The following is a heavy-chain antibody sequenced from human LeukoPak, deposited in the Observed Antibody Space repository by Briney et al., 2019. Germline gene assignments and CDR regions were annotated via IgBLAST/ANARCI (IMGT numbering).Heavy chain of an antibody. Sequence: ASVKVSCKASGYTFTGYYMHWVRQAPGQGLEWMGWINPSGGSTSYAQKFQGRVTMTRDMSTSTVYMELSSLRSEDTAVYYCARDDYGDSADYWGQGTLVTVSS. CDR3: ARDDYGDSADY. CDR2: INPSGGST. CDR1: GYTFTGYY. J-gene: IGHJ4*02. D-gene: IGHD4-17*01. V-gene: IGHV1-46*01.